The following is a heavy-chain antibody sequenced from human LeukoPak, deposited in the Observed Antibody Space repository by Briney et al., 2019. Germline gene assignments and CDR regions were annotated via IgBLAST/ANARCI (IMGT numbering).Heavy chain of an antibody. CDR3: ARGEGAPNLDY. J-gene: IGHJ4*02. D-gene: IGHD1-26*01. V-gene: IGHV4-31*03. CDR2: ISYTGST. Sequence: PSETLSLTCTVSGGSLNSGGYYWSWIRQHPGKGLEWIAYISYTGSTYHNPSLKRRVAMSLDASQNQFSLKLSSVTAADSAVYYCARGEGAPNLDYWGQGTLVTVSS. CDR1: GGSLNSGGYY.